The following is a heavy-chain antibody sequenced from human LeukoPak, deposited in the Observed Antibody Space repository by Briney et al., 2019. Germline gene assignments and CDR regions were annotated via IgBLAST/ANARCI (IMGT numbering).Heavy chain of an antibody. Sequence: PGGSLRLSCAASGFTFSSYGMHWVRQAPGKGLEWVAVISYDGSNKYYADSVKGRFTISRDNSKNTLYLQMNGLRAEDTAVYYCAKGSSLGDYWGQGTLVTVSS. CDR1: GFTFSSYG. V-gene: IGHV3-30*18. D-gene: IGHD6-13*01. CDR2: ISYDGSNK. CDR3: AKGSSLGDY. J-gene: IGHJ4*02.